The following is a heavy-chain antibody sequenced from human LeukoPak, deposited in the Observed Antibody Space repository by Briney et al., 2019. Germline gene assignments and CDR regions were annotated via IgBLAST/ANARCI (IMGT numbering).Heavy chain of an antibody. Sequence: ASVKVSCKAPGYTFTSYYMHWVRQAPGQGLEWMGIINPSGGSTSYAQKFQGRVTMTRDTSTSTVYMELSSLRSDDTAVYYCARVSVLEWLPKDYWGQGTLVTVSS. CDR3: ARVSVLEWLPKDY. CDR2: INPSGGST. J-gene: IGHJ4*02. V-gene: IGHV1-46*01. CDR1: GYTFTSYY. D-gene: IGHD3-3*01.